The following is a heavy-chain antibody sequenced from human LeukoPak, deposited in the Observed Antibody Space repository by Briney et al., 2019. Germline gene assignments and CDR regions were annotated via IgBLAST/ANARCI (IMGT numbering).Heavy chain of an antibody. V-gene: IGHV4-61*02. CDR3: ARGLPGYSSSPPL. D-gene: IGHD6-6*01. Sequence: SQTLSLTCTVSGGSISSGSYYWSWIRQPAGKGLEWIGRIYTSGSTNYNPSLKSRVTISVDTSKNQFSLKLSSVTAADTSVYYCARGLPGYSSSPPLWGQGTLVTVSS. CDR1: GGSISSGSYY. CDR2: IYTSGST. J-gene: IGHJ4*02.